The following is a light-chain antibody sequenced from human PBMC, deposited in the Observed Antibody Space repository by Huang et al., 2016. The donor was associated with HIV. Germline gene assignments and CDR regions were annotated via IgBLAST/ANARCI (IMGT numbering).Light chain of an antibody. CDR3: QQYQVWPPAT. CDR2: GGS. Sequence: EIVMTQSPATLSLSPGERATLSCRASQRIWTNVAWYQQNPGQAPRRLIYGGSTRASGIPDRFSGSGSGTEFTLTIYSLQAEDFAVYYCQQYQVWPPATFGQGTRVEIK. J-gene: IGKJ1*01. CDR1: QRIWTN. V-gene: IGKV3-15*01.